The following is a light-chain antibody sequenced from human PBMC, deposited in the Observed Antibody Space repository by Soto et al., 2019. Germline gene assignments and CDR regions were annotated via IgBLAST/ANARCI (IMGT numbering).Light chain of an antibody. Sequence: QSALPQPASVSGSPGQSITISCTGTSGDVGNFNLVSWYQQHPGKAPNLIIFEVTKRPSGVSNRFSGSKSGNTASLTISGLQAEDAADYYCCSYAGGSIYVLFGGGTKVTVL. CDR1: SGDVGNFNL. CDR3: CSYAGGSIYVL. V-gene: IGLV2-23*02. CDR2: EVT. J-gene: IGLJ2*01.